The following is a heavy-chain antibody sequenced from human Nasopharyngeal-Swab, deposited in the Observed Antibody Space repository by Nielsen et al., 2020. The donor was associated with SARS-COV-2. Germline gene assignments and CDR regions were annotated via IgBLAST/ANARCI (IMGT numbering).Heavy chain of an antibody. V-gene: IGHV3-23*01. CDR1: GFTFSSYA. Sequence: GESLKISCAASGFTFSSYAMSWVRQAPGKGLEWVSAISGSGGSTYYADSVKGRFTISRDNSKNTLYLQMNSLRAEDTAVYYCAKGSTYGGALTTIDFDYWGQGTLVTVSS. CDR2: ISGSGGST. CDR3: AKGSTYGGALTTIDFDY. J-gene: IGHJ4*02. D-gene: IGHD2-21*02.